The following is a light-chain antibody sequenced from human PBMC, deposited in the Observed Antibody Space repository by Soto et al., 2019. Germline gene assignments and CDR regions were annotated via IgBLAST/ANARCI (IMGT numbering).Light chain of an antibody. CDR1: QGIRED. J-gene: IGKJ1*01. V-gene: IGKV1-6*01. CDR3: LQDYNYPWT. CDR2: SAS. Sequence: IQMSQSPSSLSASVGDRVTITCRASQGIREDLGWYQQKPGTAPKLLIYSASSLQSGVPSRFSGSGSGTEFTLTISSLQPEDFATYYCLQDYNYPWTFGQGTKVEIK.